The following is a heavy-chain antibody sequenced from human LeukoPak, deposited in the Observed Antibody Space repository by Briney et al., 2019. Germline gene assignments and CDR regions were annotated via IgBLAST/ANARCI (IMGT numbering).Heavy chain of an antibody. J-gene: IGHJ5*02. D-gene: IGHD3-10*01. V-gene: IGHV4-34*01. Sequence: SETLSLTCAVYGGSFSGYYWSWVRQPPGKGLEWIGEINHSGSTNYNPSLKSRITISVDTSKNQFSLKLSSVTAADTAVYYCAVRALGWFDPWGQGTLVPVSS. CDR3: AVRALGWFDP. CDR1: GGSFSGYY. CDR2: INHSGST.